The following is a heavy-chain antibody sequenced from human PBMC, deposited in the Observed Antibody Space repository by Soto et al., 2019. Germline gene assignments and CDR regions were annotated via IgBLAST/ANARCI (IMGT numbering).Heavy chain of an antibody. Sequence: GGSLRLSCEASGFRFNSYSMNWVRQAPQKGLEWVSLIDARSNYIYYADSVEGRFTISRDNARNSLYLQMDSLRVEDTAVYYCVRENEMAGATSAFEYWGQGTPVTVSS. CDR3: VRENEMAGATSAFEY. V-gene: IGHV3-21*06. CDR1: GFRFNSYS. CDR2: IDARSNYI. J-gene: IGHJ4*02. D-gene: IGHD1-26*01.